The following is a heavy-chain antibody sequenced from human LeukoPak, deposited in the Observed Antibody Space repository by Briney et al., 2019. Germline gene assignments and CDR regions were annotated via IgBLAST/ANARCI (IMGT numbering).Heavy chain of an antibody. V-gene: IGHV1-3*01. J-gene: IGHJ4*02. CDR2: INAGNGNT. CDR1: GYTFTSYA. CDR3: ARAQSTLLRYFDRYPFDY. D-gene: IGHD3-9*01. Sequence: GASVTVSCKASGYTFTSYAMHWVRQAPGQRLEWMGWINAGNGNTKYSQKFQGRVTITRDTSASTAYMELSSLRSEDTAVYYCARAQSTLLRYFDRYPFDYWGQGTLVTVSS.